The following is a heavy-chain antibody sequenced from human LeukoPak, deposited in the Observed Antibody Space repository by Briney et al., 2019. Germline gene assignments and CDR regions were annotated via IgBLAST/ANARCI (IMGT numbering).Heavy chain of an antibody. D-gene: IGHD3-3*01. CDR2: IYYSGST. Sequence: SETLSLTCAVYGGSFSGYYWSWIRQHPGKGLEWIGYIYYSGSTYYNPSLKSRVTISVDTSKNQFSLKLSSVTAADTAVYYCARGGGYDFWSGSYNWFDPWGQGTLVTVSS. CDR3: ARGGGYDFWSGSYNWFDP. V-gene: IGHV4-31*11. CDR1: GGSFSGYY. J-gene: IGHJ5*02.